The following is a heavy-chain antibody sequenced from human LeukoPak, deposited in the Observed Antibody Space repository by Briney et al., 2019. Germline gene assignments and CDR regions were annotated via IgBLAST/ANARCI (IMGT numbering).Heavy chain of an antibody. CDR2: MNPNSGNT. J-gene: IGHJ6*03. Sequence: ASVKVSCKASGYTFTSYDINWVRQATGQGLEWMGWMNPNSGNTGYAQKFQGRVTITRNTSISTAYMELSSLRSEDTAVYYCARARRLRVVPAAGGGYYYYMDVWGKGTTVTVS. CDR1: GYTFTSYD. CDR3: ARARRLRVVPAAGGGYYYYMDV. V-gene: IGHV1-8*03. D-gene: IGHD2-2*01.